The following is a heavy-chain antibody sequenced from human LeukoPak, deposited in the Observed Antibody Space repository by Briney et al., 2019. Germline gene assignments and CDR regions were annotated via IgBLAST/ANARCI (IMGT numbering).Heavy chain of an antibody. Sequence: GGSLRLSRAASGFTFISYWMHWVRQAPGKGLVWVSRIYSEWSSTSYADSVKRRFTISRDNAKNALYLKMHSLRAEDRAVYYCAREKYCGGDCYFFDYWGQGTLVTVSS. V-gene: IGHV3-74*01. CDR2: IYSEWSST. CDR1: GFTFISYW. CDR3: AREKYCGGDCYFFDY. D-gene: IGHD2-21*02. J-gene: IGHJ4*02.